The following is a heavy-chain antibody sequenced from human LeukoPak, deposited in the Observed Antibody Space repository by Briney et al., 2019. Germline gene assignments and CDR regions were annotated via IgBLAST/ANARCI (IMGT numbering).Heavy chain of an antibody. V-gene: IGHV4-31*03. J-gene: IGHJ6*03. CDR1: GGSMWSAGYS. Sequence: ASETLSLTCTVSGGSMWSAGYSWFWIRQFPGKGLEWIGYIYYSGSTAYSPSLKSRVAISLDTSENQFSLNLTSVTAADTAVYFCARDRYYYYMGVWGKGTTVTVS. CDR2: IYYSGST. CDR3: ARDRYYYYMGV.